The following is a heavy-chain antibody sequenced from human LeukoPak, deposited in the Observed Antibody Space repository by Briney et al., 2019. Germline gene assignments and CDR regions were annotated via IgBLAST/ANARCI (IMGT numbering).Heavy chain of an antibody. CDR1: GGTFSSYA. D-gene: IGHD6-19*01. V-gene: IGHV1-69*05. CDR2: IIPIFGTA. CDR3: ARDPGSSGWYEGYYFDY. J-gene: IGHJ4*02. Sequence: GASVKVSCKASGGTFSSYAISWVRQAPGQGLEWMGGIIPIFGTANYAQKLQGRVTMTTDTSTSTAYMELRSLRSDDTAVYYCARDPGSSGWYEGYYFDYWGQGTLVTVSS.